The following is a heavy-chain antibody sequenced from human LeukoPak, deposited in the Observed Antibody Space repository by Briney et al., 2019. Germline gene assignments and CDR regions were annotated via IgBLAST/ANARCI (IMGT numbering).Heavy chain of an antibody. CDR1: GGSFSGYY. V-gene: IGHV4-34*01. D-gene: IGHD3-22*01. J-gene: IGHJ4*02. CDR2: INHSGST. CDR3: ARGPPTDYYDSSGFYYVFDY. Sequence: SETLSLTCAVYGGSFSGYYWSWIRQPPGKGLEWIGEINHSGSTNYNPSRKSRVTISVDTSKNQFSLKLSSVTAADTAVYFCARGPPTDYYDSSGFYYVFDYWGQGTLVTVSS.